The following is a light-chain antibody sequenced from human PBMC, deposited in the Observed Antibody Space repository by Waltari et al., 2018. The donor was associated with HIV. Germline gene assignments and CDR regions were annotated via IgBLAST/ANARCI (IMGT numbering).Light chain of an antibody. CDR1: SSDVGAYNS. CDR3: TSYINNGALV. Sequence: PGQSITISCTGTSSDVGAYNSVSWYQHHPGKAPKLVILDVSERPTGISNRFSGSKSGNTASLTISGLQAEDEADFYCTSYINNGALVFGGGTKLTVL. J-gene: IGLJ2*01. V-gene: IGLV2-14*03. CDR2: DVS.